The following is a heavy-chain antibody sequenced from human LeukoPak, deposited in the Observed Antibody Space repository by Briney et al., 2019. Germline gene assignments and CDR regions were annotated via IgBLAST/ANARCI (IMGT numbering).Heavy chain of an antibody. CDR3: ATDLDYYGSGIGY. CDR2: FDPEDGET. CDR1: GYTLTELS. V-gene: IGHV1-24*01. J-gene: IGHJ4*02. Sequence: ASVKVSCKVSGYTLTELSMHWVRQAPGKGHEWMGGFDPEDGETIYAQKFQGRVTITEDTSTDTAYMELSSLRSEDTAVYYCATDLDYYGSGIGYWGQGTLVTVSS. D-gene: IGHD3-10*01.